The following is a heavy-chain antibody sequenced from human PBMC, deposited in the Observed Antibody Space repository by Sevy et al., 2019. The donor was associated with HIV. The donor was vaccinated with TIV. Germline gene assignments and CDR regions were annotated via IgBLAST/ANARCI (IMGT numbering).Heavy chain of an antibody. D-gene: IGHD3-10*01. J-gene: IGHJ4*01. V-gene: IGHV1-18*01. Sequence: ASVKVSCKASGYTFTSYGISWVRQAPGQGLEWMGWISAYNGNTNYAQKLQGRVTMTTDTSTSTAYMELRSLRSDDTAVYYSARDSPYYGSGRTIPLDYWGHGTLVTVSS. CDR1: GYTFTSYG. CDR2: ISAYNGNT. CDR3: ARDSPYYGSGRTIPLDY.